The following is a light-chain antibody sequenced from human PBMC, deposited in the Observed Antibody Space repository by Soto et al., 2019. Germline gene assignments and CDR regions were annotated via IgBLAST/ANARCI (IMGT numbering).Light chain of an antibody. V-gene: IGLV2-23*02. CDR3: CSYAGSSTYV. CDR1: SSDVESYDV. Sequence: QAASASGSPGQSITISCTGTSSDVESYDVVSWYQQQPGKAPKVMIYEVDKRPSGVSNRFSGSKSGNTASLTISGLQAEDEGDYYCCSYAGSSTYVFGTGTKLTVL. J-gene: IGLJ1*01. CDR2: EVD.